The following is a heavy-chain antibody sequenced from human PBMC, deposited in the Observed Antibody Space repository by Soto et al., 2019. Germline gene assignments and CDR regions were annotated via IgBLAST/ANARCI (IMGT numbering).Heavy chain of an antibody. J-gene: IGHJ4*02. D-gene: IGHD2-15*01. Sequence: EVLLLEAGGGLEQPGGSLRLSCAASGFTFSNYGMSWVPQAPGKGLEWVSTISYSGGSTYYADSVKGLFTISRDNSKSTLYLQVNSLRAGDTAVYYGAKGVPALGGSDYFDYWGQGTLVTVSS. CDR1: GFTFSNYG. CDR2: ISYSGGST. V-gene: IGHV3-23*01. CDR3: AKGVPALGGSDYFDY.